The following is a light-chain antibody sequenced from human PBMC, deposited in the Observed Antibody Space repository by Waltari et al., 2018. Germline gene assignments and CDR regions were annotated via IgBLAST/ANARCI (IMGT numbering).Light chain of an antibody. CDR2: AAS. V-gene: IGKV1-9*01. J-gene: IGKJ4*01. Sequence: IQLTQSTSSLSASVGDRVTITCRASQGISSYLAWYQQKPGKAPKLLIYAASTLQSGVPSRFSGSGSGTDFTLTISSLQPEDFATYYCQQLNSYPLPFGGGTKVEIK. CDR1: QGISSY. CDR3: QQLNSYPLP.